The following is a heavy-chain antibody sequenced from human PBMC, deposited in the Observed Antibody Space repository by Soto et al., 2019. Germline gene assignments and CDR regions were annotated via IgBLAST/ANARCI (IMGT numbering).Heavy chain of an antibody. Sequence: SVKVSCKASGFTFTTSAMQWVRQARGQRLEWIGWIVVGSGKTNYAQEFQERVTITRDMSTSTAYMELSSLRSEDTAVYYCAADRGGGFWDLSYPRPAFVMGFWGQGTSVTGSS. D-gene: IGHD3-10*01. CDR1: GFTFTTSA. CDR2: IVVGSGKT. J-gene: IGHJ6*02. V-gene: IGHV1-58*02. CDR3: AADRGGGFWDLSYPRPAFVMGF.